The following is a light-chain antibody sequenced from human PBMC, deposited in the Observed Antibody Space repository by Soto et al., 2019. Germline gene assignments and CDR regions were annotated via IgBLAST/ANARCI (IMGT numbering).Light chain of an antibody. V-gene: IGLV2-14*01. CDR1: SNDIGGYNY. CDR3: SSYTSSSTRV. J-gene: IGLJ2*01. Sequence: QSALTQPASVSGSPGQSMTISCTGTSNDIGGYNYVSWYQQHPGKAPKLMIYGVSDRPSGVSTRFSGSRSGNTASLTISGLQAEDEADYYCSSYTSSSTRVFGGGTKLTVL. CDR2: GVS.